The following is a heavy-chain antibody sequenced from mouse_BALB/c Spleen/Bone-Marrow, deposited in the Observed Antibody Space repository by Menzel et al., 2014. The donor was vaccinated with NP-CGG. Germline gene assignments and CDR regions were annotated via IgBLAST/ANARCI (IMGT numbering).Heavy chain of an antibody. CDR3: ARGGNYLDY. V-gene: IGHV5-9-4*01. J-gene: IGHJ2*01. CDR1: GFTFSSYA. CDR2: ISSGGLYT. Sequence: EVHLVESGGGLVKPGGSLKLSCAASGFTFSSYAMSWVRQSPEKRLEWVAEISSGGLYTYYPDTVTGRFTISRDNAKNTLYLEMSSLRSEDTAMYYCARGGNYLDYWGQGATPTVSS.